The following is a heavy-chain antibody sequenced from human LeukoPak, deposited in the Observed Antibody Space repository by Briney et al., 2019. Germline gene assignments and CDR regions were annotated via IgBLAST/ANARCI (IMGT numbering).Heavy chain of an antibody. CDR3: AESPDAYTYYFDY. J-gene: IGHJ4*02. V-gene: IGHV3-30*02. D-gene: IGHD3-16*01. CDR1: GFTFSSYG. Sequence: GGSLRLSCAASGFTFSSYGMHWVRQAPGKGLEWVAFIRYDGSNKYYADSVKGRFTISRDNSKNTLYLQMNSLRAEDTAVYYCAESPDAYTYYFDYWGQGTLVTVSS. CDR2: IRYDGSNK.